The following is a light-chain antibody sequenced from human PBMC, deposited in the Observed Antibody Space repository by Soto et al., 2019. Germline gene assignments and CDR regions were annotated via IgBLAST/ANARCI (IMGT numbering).Light chain of an antibody. J-gene: IGKJ4*01. CDR3: QQHYNWPLT. V-gene: IGKV3-11*01. CDR1: QSIDTY. Sequence: EIGLTQSPAPLSSSPGEIATLSCRASQSIDTYLAWYQQKPGQAPMLLIYDASDRATGIPARVSGSGSGTAFTVTISALEPAEFAVDYCQQHYNWPLTVGGGTKV. CDR2: DAS.